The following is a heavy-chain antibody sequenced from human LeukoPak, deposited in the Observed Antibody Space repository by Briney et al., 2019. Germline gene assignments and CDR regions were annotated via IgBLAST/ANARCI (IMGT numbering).Heavy chain of an antibody. J-gene: IGHJ4*02. V-gene: IGHV3-21*05. CDR3: ARWLGAIAWPYYFDY. CDR2: ISSSSEFI. CDR1: GFTFSNAW. D-gene: IGHD3-16*02. Sequence: PGGSLRLSCTASGFTFSNAWMSWVRQAPGKGLEWVSYISSSSEFIYYADSVKGRFTISRDNARNSLYLQMNSLRAEDTAVYYCARWLGAIAWPYYFDYWGQGTLVTVSS.